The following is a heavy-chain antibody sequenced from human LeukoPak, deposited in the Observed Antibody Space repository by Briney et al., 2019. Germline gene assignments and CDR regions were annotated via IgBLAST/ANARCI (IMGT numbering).Heavy chain of an antibody. V-gene: IGHV3-23*01. Sequence: GGSLRLSCAASGFTFSNYTMNWVRQAPGKGLEWVSAITGSTSSAYYADSVKGRFTISRDNSKNTLYLQVNSLRAEDTAVYYCAKGGSTSPNGINDYWGQGTLITVSS. J-gene: IGHJ4*02. CDR2: ITGSTSSA. CDR1: GFTFSNYT. D-gene: IGHD2-2*01. CDR3: AKGGSTSPNGINDY.